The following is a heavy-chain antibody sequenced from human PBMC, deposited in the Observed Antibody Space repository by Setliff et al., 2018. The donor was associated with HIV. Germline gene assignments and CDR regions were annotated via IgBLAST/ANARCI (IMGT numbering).Heavy chain of an antibody. Sequence: HGESLKISCKGSGYSFTSYWIGWVRQMPGKGLEWMGIVYPGDSNTRYSPSFQGQVTISADQSVSTAYLQWSSLKASDNAMYYCARHLGLPDATDYMDVWAKGPRSPSP. J-gene: IGHJ6*03. CDR2: VYPGDSNT. CDR1: GYSFTSYW. CDR3: ARHLGLPDATDYMDV. V-gene: IGHV5-51*01. D-gene: IGHD2-2*01.